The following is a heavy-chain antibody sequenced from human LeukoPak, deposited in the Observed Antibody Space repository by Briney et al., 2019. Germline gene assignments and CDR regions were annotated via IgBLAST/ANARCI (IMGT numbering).Heavy chain of an antibody. D-gene: IGHD4-17*01. Sequence: PGGSLRLSCAASGFTFSSYWMNWVRQAPGKGLVWVSRIASDGSSTTYADSVKGRFSISRDNAKNTLYLQMNSLRAEDTAVYYCARASIYGDELGAFDIWGQGTMVTVSS. CDR3: ARASIYGDELGAFDI. V-gene: IGHV3-74*01. CDR2: IASDGSST. CDR1: GFTFSSYW. J-gene: IGHJ3*02.